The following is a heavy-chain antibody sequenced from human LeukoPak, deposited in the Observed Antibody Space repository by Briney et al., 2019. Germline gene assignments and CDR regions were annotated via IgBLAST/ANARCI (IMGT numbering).Heavy chain of an antibody. D-gene: IGHD2-2*01. Sequence: SQTLSLTCTVSGGSISSGSYYWSWIRQPAGKGLEWIGRIYTSGSTNYNPSLKSRVTISVDTSKNQFSLKLSSVTAADTAVYHCARDRGVVPAAIPWFDPWGQGTLVTVSS. V-gene: IGHV4-61*02. CDR3: ARDRGVVPAAIPWFDP. CDR1: GGSISSGSYY. CDR2: IYTSGST. J-gene: IGHJ5*02.